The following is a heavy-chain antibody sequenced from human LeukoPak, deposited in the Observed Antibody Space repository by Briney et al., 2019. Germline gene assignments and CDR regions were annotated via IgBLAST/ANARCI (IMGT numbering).Heavy chain of an antibody. V-gene: IGHV1-2*02. Sequence: GASMKLSCKASGFTFTGYYIHWVRQAPGQGHEWMGWVNPNSGGTKYAQMFQGRVTMTRDTSINTAYMEMSGLRSDDTAVYYCARDSYSGNWSLGYWGQGTLVTVSS. CDR1: GFTFTGYY. CDR3: ARDSYSGNWSLGY. CDR2: VNPNSGGT. J-gene: IGHJ4*02. D-gene: IGHD4-23*01.